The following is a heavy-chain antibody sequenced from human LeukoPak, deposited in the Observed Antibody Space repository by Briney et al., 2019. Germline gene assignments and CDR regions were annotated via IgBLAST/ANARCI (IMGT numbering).Heavy chain of an antibody. D-gene: IGHD4-11*01. J-gene: IGHJ6*02. CDR3: ARGSVTVLYYYYYGMDV. V-gene: IGHV1-8*01. CDR1: GYTFASYD. CDR2: MNPNSCNT. Sequence: ASVKVSCKASGYTFASYDIDWVRQATGQGLEWMGWMNPNSCNTGYAQTFQGRVTMTTNTSISTAYMELSSLRSEDTAVYYCARGSVTVLYYYYYGMDVWGQGTTVTVSS.